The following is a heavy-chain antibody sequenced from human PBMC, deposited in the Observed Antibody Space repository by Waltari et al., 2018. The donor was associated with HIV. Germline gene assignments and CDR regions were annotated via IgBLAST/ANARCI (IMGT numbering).Heavy chain of an antibody. CDR1: GFTFSSYS. J-gene: IGHJ5*02. Sequence: EVQLVESGGGLVQPGGSLRLSCAASGFTFSSYSMNWVRQAPGKGMEWVSYVRTSNSTIYYADSVKCRFTISRDNAKNSLYLQMNSLRAEDTAVYYCARTSSGWSNWFDPWGQGTLVTVSS. V-gene: IGHV3-48*04. D-gene: IGHD6-19*01. CDR3: ARTSSGWSNWFDP. CDR2: VRTSNSTI.